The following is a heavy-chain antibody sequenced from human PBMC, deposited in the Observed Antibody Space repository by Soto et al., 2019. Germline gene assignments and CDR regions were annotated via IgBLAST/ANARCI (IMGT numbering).Heavy chain of an antibody. CDR1: GDSVTSYW. V-gene: IGHV5-10-1*01. CDR3: ARLQAAAGDNDLTFDY. CDR2: IDPSDSYT. D-gene: IGHD6-13*01. J-gene: IGHJ4*02. Sequence: EALKISYKGSGDSVTSYWSRWVRQMPGKGLEWMGRIDPSDSYTNYSPSFQGHVTISADKSISTAYLQWSSLKASDTAMYYCARLQAAAGDNDLTFDYWGQGTLVTVSS.